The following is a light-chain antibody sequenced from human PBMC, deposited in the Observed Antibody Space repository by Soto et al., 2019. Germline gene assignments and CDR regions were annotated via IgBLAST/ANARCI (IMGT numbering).Light chain of an antibody. J-gene: IGLJ2*01. Sequence: QAVLTQPASVSGSPGQSITISCTGTSSDVGAYNWVSWYQQHPGKAPKLMICDVRNRPSGVSNRFSGSKSGNTASLTISGLQAEDEADYYCSSYTSSSSVVFGGGTNSPS. CDR2: DVR. V-gene: IGLV2-14*03. CDR1: SSDVGAYNW. CDR3: SSYTSSSSVV.